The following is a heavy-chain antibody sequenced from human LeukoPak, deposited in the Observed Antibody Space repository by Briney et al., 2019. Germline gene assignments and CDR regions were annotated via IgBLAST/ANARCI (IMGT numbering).Heavy chain of an antibody. Sequence: GGSLRLSCAASGFTFSDYYMSWIRQAPGKGLEWVSYISSSGSTIYYADSVKGRFTISRDNAKNSLYLQMNSLRAEDTAVYYCAGDRAAAARQPVDYWGQGTLVTVSS. CDR3: AGDRAAAARQPVDY. CDR2: ISSSGSTI. J-gene: IGHJ4*02. CDR1: GFTFSDYY. V-gene: IGHV3-11*04. D-gene: IGHD6-13*01.